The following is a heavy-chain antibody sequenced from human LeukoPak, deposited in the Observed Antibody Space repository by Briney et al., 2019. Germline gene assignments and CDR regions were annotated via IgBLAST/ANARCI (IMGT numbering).Heavy chain of an antibody. CDR2: IYTSGST. J-gene: IGHJ3*02. CDR3: ARELRFLEWDAFDI. D-gene: IGHD3-3*01. V-gene: IGHV4-4*07. CDR1: GGSISSYY. Sequence: SETLSLTCTVSGGSISSYYWSWIRQSAGKGLEWIGRIYTSGSTNYNPSLKSRVTISVDTSKNQFSLKLSSVTDADTAVYYCARELRFLEWDAFDIWGQGTMVTVSS.